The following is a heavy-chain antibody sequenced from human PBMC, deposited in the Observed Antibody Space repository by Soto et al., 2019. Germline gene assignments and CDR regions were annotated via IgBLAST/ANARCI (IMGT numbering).Heavy chain of an antibody. Sequence: QVQLVQSGTEVRKPGASVKVSCKASGFTDYYIHWVRQAPGQGLEWMGWVNPSRGGTNYAQKFQGRVAMTRDTFISTAYMEMSSLQSDDTAVYYCAREGSAASGSYGMDVWGQGTTVTVSS. CDR1: GFTDYY. CDR3: AREGSAASGSYGMDV. V-gene: IGHV1-2*02. CDR2: VNPSRGGT. J-gene: IGHJ6*02. D-gene: IGHD1-26*01.